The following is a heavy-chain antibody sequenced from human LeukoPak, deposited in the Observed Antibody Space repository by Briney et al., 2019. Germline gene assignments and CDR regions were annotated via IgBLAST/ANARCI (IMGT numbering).Heavy chain of an antibody. J-gene: IGHJ5*02. D-gene: IGHD2-2*01. V-gene: IGHV1-46*01. CDR2: INPSGGGT. CDR1: GYTFTAYY. Sequence: EASVKVSCKTSGYTFTAYYMHWVRQAPGQGLEWLGVINPSGGGTSYAPKFQGRVTMTRDTSTSTVYMELSSLRSEDTAVYYCARDPNKSRTRYQVLLVRWFDPRGQGTLVTVSS. CDR3: ARDPNKSRTRYQVLLVRWFDP.